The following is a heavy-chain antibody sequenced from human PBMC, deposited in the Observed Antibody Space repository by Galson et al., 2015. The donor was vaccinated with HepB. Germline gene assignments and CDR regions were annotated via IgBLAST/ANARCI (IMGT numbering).Heavy chain of an antibody. D-gene: IGHD3-3*01. CDR2: IKQDGSEK. CDR3: ARGDELRFLEWTLDY. J-gene: IGHJ4*02. CDR1: GFTFSSYW. Sequence: SLRLSCAASGFTFSSYWMSWVRQAPGKGLEWVANIKQDGSEKYYVDSVKGRFTISRDNAKNSLYLQMNSLRAEDTAVYYCARGDELRFLEWTLDYWGQGTLVTVSS. V-gene: IGHV3-7*03.